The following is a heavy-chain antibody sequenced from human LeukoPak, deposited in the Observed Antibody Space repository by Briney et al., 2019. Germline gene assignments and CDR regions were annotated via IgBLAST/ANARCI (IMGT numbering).Heavy chain of an antibody. CDR1: GYTFTGYY. Sequence: ASVKVSCKASGYTFTGYYMHRVRQAPGQGLEWMGWINPNSGGTNYAQKSQGRVTMTRDTSISTAYMELSRLRSDDTAVYYCASGGLSHPYYYDSSGYYYDFDYWGQGTLVTVSS. D-gene: IGHD3-22*01. J-gene: IGHJ4*02. CDR3: ASGGLSHPYYYDSSGYYYDFDY. CDR2: INPNSGGT. V-gene: IGHV1-2*02.